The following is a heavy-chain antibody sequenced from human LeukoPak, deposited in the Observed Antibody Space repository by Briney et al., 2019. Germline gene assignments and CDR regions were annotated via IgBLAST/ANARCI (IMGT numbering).Heavy chain of an antibody. D-gene: IGHD5-24*01. CDR1: GGSFSGYY. CDR3: ARARSINYYFDY. Sequence: SETLSLTCAVYGGSFSGYYWSWIRQPPGKGLEWIGEINHSGSTNYNPSLKSRVTISVDTSKNQFSLKLSSVTAADTAVYYCARARSINYYFDYWGQGTLVTVSS. V-gene: IGHV4-34*01. CDR2: INHSGST. J-gene: IGHJ4*02.